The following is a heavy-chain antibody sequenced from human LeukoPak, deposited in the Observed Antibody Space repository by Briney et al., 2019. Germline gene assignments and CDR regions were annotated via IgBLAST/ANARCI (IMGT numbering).Heavy chain of an antibody. CDR3: AKDRGTITMTQDV. J-gene: IGHJ3*01. CDR1: GFTFGHNG. V-gene: IGHV3-30*18. D-gene: IGHD3-22*01. CDR2: ITYDGETT. Sequence: GGSLRLSCVASGFTFGHNGMHWVRQVPGKGLEWLTVITYDGETTNYVDTVKGRFTISRDNSKNTVYLQMDSLRTEDTAVYYCAKDRGTITMTQDVWGQGTMVTVSS.